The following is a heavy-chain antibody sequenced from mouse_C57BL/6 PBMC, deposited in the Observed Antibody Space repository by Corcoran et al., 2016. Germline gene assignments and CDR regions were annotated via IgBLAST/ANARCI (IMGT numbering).Heavy chain of an antibody. V-gene: IGHV9-3*01. CDR2: INTYSGVP. Sequence: QIQLVQSGPELKKPGETVKISCKASGYTFTTYGMSWVKQAPGKGLKWMGWINTYSGVPTYADDFKGRFAFSLETSASTAYLQINNLKNEDTATYFCAREAWFAYWDQGTLVTVSA. J-gene: IGHJ3*01. CDR1: GYTFTTYG. CDR3: AREAWFAY.